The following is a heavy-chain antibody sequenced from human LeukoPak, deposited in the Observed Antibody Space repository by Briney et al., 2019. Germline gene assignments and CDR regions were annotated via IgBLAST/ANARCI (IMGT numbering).Heavy chain of an antibody. D-gene: IGHD1-26*01. CDR1: GGTFSSYA. V-gene: IGHV1-69*05. CDR3: ARDLVGATRTGAFDI. CDR2: IIPIFGTA. J-gene: IGHJ3*02. Sequence: ASVKVSCKASGGTFSSYAISWVRQAPGQGLEWMGGIIPIFGTANYAQKFQGRVTITTDESTSTAYMELSSLRSEDTAVYYCARDLVGATRTGAFDIWGQGTMVTVSS.